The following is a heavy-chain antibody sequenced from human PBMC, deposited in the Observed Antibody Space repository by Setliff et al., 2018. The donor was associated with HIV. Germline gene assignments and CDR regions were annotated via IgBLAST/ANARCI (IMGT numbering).Heavy chain of an antibody. Sequence: KPSETLSLTCTVSGGSIGSYCWRWIRQPPGKGLEWMGTICYSATTNYNPSLKNRVAISDDTSKNQFSLKLTSVTPADTAVYYCAIRSGAAVLYFFDSWGQGTLVTVSS. J-gene: IGHJ4*02. V-gene: IGHV4-59*01. CDR1: GGSIGSYC. CDR2: ICYSATT. CDR3: AIRSGAAVLYFFDS. D-gene: IGHD6-13*01.